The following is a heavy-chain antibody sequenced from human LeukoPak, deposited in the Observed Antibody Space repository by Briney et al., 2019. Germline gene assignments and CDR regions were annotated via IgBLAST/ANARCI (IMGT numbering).Heavy chain of an antibody. D-gene: IGHD1-26*01. CDR1: GGSISSGNYY. Sequence: PSETLSLTCSVSGGSISSGNYYWGWIRQPTGKGLEWIGSIYNSVSTHYNLSLKSRVSIDVDTSKNQFSLKLSSVTATDTAVYYCARNLSMGVGATRFAAFGLWGLGTMVTVSS. CDR2: IYNSVST. J-gene: IGHJ3*01. V-gene: IGHV4-39*01. CDR3: ARNLSMGVGATRFAAFGL.